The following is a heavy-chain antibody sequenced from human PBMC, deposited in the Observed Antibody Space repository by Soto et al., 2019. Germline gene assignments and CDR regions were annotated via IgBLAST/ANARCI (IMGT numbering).Heavy chain of an antibody. V-gene: IGHV4-38-2*02. CDR2: VHYSGNT. CDR1: GYSISSGYH. CDR3: ARQDRVVAEGRWFDP. Sequence: PSETLSLTRTVPGYSISSGYHWAWIRQPPGKGLEWLGSVHYSGNTYYNPSLKSRLTISVDKSKNQFSLNLSSVTAADTAVYYCARQDRVVAEGRWFDPWGQGTLVTVSS. J-gene: IGHJ5*02. D-gene: IGHD2-15*01.